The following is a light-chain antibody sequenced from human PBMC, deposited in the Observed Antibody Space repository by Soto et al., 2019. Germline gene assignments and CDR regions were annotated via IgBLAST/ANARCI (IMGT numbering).Light chain of an antibody. V-gene: IGKV3-20*01. J-gene: IGKJ3*01. CDR1: QSVSGSC. CDR2: GAS. CDR3: QQYGSSPFT. Sequence: EIVLTQSPATLSLSPGERATLSCRASQSVSGSCLAWYQQKPGQAPRLLTYGASSRATGIPDRFSGSGSGTDFTLTISRLEPEDFAVYYCQQYGSSPFTFGPGTKVDIK.